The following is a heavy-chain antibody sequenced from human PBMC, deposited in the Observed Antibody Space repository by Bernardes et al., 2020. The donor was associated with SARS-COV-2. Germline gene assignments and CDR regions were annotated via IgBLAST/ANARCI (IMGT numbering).Heavy chain of an antibody. D-gene: IGHD4-17*01. Sequence: SETLSLTCTVSGGSISSYYWSWIRQPAGKGLDWIGRIYTSGSTNYNPSLKSRVTMSVDTSKNQFSLKLSSVTAADTAVYYCAVDYGGNSGWFDPWGQGTLVTVSS. CDR3: AVDYGGNSGWFDP. CDR1: GGSISSYY. J-gene: IGHJ5*02. CDR2: IYTSGST. V-gene: IGHV4-4*07.